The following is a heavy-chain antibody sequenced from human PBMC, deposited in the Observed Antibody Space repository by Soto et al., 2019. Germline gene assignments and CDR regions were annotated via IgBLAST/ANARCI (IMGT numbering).Heavy chain of an antibody. J-gene: IGHJ1*01. CDR2: IHYRGST. CDR1: GDSISSSLHY. CDR3: SRHAPPGVSAPFSF. V-gene: IGHV4-39*01. Sequence: PSETLSLTCTVSGDSISSSLHYWAWIRQSPGKGLEWIGSIHYRGSTYYNPSLTSRVTISLDTSKNQVSLQLTSVTAADTARYFCSRHAPPGVSAPFSFWGQGTPVTVS. D-gene: IGHD2-8*01.